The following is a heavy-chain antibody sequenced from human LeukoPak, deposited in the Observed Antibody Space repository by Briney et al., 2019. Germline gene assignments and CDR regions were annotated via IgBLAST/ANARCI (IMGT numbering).Heavy chain of an antibody. J-gene: IGHJ4*02. D-gene: IGHD2-15*01. Sequence: ASVKVSCKASGYTFTDYYMHWVRQAPGQGLEWMGWINPNSGGTNYAQKFQGRVTMTRDTSISTAYMELSRLRSDDTAVYYCARGYCSGGSCYPAGYWGQGTLVTVSS. CDR3: ARGYCSGGSCYPAGY. V-gene: IGHV1-2*02. CDR1: GYTFTDYY. CDR2: INPNSGGT.